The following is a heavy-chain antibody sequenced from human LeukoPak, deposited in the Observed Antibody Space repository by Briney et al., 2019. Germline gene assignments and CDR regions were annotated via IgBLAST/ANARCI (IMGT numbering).Heavy chain of an antibody. V-gene: IGHV4-61*08. J-gene: IGHJ4*01. CDR1: GGSISSGGYY. CDR2: IYYSGST. Sequence: SETLSLTCTVSGGSISSGGYYWSWIRQHPGKGLEWIGYIYYSGSTNYNPSLKSRLTILVDTSKNQFSLKLSSVTAADTAVYYCARVGDWNDLVYWGQGTLVTVSS. D-gene: IGHD1-1*01. CDR3: ARVGDWNDLVY.